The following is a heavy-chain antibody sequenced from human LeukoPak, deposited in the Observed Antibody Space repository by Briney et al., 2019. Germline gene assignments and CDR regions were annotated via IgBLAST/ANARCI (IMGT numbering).Heavy chain of an antibody. CDR2: IYYSGST. V-gene: IGHV4-39*01. J-gene: IGHJ4*02. Sequence: PSGTLSLTCAVSGGSISSSSYYWGWIRQPPGKGLEWIGSIYYSGSTYYNPSLKSRVTISVDTSKNQFSLKLSSVTAADTAVYYCARLEYSSGWLYYFDYWGQGTLVTVSS. CDR1: GGSISSSSYY. D-gene: IGHD6-19*01. CDR3: ARLEYSSGWLYYFDY.